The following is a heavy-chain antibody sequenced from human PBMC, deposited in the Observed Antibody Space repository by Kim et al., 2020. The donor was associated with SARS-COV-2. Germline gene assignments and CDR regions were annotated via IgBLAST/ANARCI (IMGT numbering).Heavy chain of an antibody. CDR1: GGTFSSYA. D-gene: IGHD3-10*01. CDR3: ATTQRPMVRGVIIGPRYGMDV. CDR2: IIPIFGTA. V-gene: IGHV1-69*13. Sequence: SVKVSCKASGGTFSSYAISWVRQAPGQGLEWMGGIIPIFGTANYAQKFQGRVTITADESTSTAYMELSSLRSEDTAVYYCATTQRPMVRGVIIGPRYGMDVWGQGTTVTVSS. J-gene: IGHJ6*02.